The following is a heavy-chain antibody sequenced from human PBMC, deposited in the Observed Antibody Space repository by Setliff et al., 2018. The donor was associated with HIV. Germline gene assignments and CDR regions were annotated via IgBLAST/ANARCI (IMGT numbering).Heavy chain of an antibody. CDR3: ARETGFSTIDS. J-gene: IGHJ4*02. V-gene: IGHV3-48*04. CDR2: ISSSGTTM. D-gene: IGHD1-1*01. Sequence: GGSLRLSCAASGFTFNTYSMSWVRQAPGKGLEWLSYISSSGTTMHYADSVRGRFTISRDNANNFLYLQMNSLKIDDTALYYCARETGFSTIDSWGQGTLVTVSS. CDR1: GFTFNTYS.